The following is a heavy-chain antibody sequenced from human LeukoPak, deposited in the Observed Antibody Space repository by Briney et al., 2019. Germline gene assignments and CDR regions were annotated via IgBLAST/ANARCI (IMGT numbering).Heavy chain of an antibody. D-gene: IGHD2-2*01. CDR1: GDSVSNDSAA. CDR2: TYYRSKWYN. V-gene: IGHV6-1*01. CDR3: ARGVQPLHESDAFDI. J-gene: IGHJ3*02. Sequence: SQTLSLTCAISGDSVSNDSAAWNWIRQSPSRGLEWLGRTYYRSKWYNDYAVSVKSRITINSNTSKNQFSLQLNSVTPEDTAVYYCARGVQPLHESDAFDIWGQGTMVTVSS.